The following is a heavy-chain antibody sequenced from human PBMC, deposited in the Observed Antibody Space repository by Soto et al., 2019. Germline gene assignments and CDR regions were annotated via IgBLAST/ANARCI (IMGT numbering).Heavy chain of an antibody. CDR3: AKDSISRNRIYDPFDI. CDR2: IGGDGGSP. J-gene: IGHJ3*02. D-gene: IGHD3-3*02. V-gene: IGHV3-23*01. Sequence: EAQLLESGGGLVQPGGSLRLSCAASGFTFSNYAMSWVRQAPGKGLEWVSVIGGDGGSPYYADSVKGRFTVSRDNSKNTLYLQMDSLRADDTAVYYCAKDSISRNRIYDPFDIWGQGTVVSVSS. CDR1: GFTFSNYA.